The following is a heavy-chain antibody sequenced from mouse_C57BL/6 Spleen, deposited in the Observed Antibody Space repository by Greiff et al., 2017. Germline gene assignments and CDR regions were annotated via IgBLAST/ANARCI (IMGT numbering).Heavy chain of an antibody. J-gene: IGHJ4*01. CDR2: IDPNSGGT. CDR3: ARWNYGNSYAMDY. CDR1: GYTFTSYW. Sequence: QQSCKAFGYTFTSYWMHWVKQRPGRGLEWIGRIDPNSGGTKYNEKFKSKATLTVDKPSSTAYMQLSSLTSEDSAVYYCARWNYGNSYAMDYWGQGTSVTVSS. D-gene: IGHD2-1*01. V-gene: IGHV1-72*01.